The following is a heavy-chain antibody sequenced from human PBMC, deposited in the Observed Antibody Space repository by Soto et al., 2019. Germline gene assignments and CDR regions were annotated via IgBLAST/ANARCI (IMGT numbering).Heavy chain of an antibody. CDR2: ISYDGNNE. D-gene: IGHD2-8*01. J-gene: IGHJ4*02. Sequence: QVQLVDSGGGVVQSGRSLRLSCTASGFTFSAYAMRWVRQAPGKGLEWVAVISYDGNNEYYADSVKGRFTISRDNSKNTLDLQMNSLRVDDTAVYYCAKDRWPYCPNGVCYRGGDYWGQGTLVTVSS. V-gene: IGHV3-30*18. CDR1: GFTFSAYA. CDR3: AKDRWPYCPNGVCYRGGDY.